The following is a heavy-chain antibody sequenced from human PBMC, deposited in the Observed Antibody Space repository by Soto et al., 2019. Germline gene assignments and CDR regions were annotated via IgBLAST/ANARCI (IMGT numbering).Heavy chain of an antibody. CDR2: IYYSGST. CDR3: ARANPYYDFWSGFTSQSYYYMDV. D-gene: IGHD3-3*01. V-gene: IGHV4-39*07. CDR1: GGSISSSSYY. J-gene: IGHJ6*03. Sequence: SETLSLTCTVSGGSISSSSYYWGWIRQPPGKGLEWIGSIYYSGSTYYNPSLKSRVTISVDTSKNQFSLKLTSVTAAGTAVYYCARANPYYDFWSGFTSQSYYYMDVWGKGTTVTVSS.